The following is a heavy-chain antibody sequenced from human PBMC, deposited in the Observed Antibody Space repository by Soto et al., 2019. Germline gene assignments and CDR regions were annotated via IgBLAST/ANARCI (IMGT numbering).Heavy chain of an antibody. D-gene: IGHD3-22*01. Sequence: GSLRLACAAAVFDFNIHALHWIRQAPGEGLEWVAVMSPGGKTQYYADSVKGRFTISSDTSKSTLYLQMTSLRPEHTAVYSFASVAACYYDTSRYWGQGTWVTASS. CDR1: VFDFNIHA. V-gene: IGHV3-30*04. J-gene: IGHJ4*02. CDR3: ASVAACYYDTSRY. CDR2: MSPGGKTQ.